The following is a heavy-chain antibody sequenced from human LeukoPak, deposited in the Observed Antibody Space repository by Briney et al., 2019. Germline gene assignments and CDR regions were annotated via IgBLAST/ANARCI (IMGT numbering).Heavy chain of an antibody. CDR1: GGSISSSSYY. CDR2: IYYSGST. CDR3: ARDAADYGRWFDP. J-gene: IGHJ5*02. D-gene: IGHD4-17*01. Sequence: SETLSLTCTVSGGSISSSSYYWGWIRQPPGKGLEWIGSIYYSGSTYYNPSLKSRVTISVDTSKNQFSLKLSSVTAADTAVYYCARDAADYGRWFDPWGRGTLVTVSS. V-gene: IGHV4-39*07.